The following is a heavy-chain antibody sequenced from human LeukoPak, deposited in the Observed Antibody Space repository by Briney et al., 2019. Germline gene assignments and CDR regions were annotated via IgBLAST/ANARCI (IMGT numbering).Heavy chain of an antibody. D-gene: IGHD3/OR15-3a*01. CDR3: ARDAGYDFWTGYPFGY. CDR2: IHPSGTT. CDR1: GYTISSGNY. V-gene: IGHV4-38-2*02. Sequence: SETLSLTCTVSGYTISSGNYWGWIRQPPGKGLEWIGSIHPSGTTYYNPSLKSRVTVSVDTSKNQFSLNLSAVTAADTAVYYCARDAGYDFWTGYPFGYWGQGTLVIVPS. J-gene: IGHJ4*02.